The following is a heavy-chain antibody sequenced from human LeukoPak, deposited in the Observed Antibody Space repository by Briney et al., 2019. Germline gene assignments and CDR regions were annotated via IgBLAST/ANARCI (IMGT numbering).Heavy chain of an antibody. Sequence: PGGSLRLSCAASGFTFSSYSMNWVRQAPGKGLEWVSSISSSSSYIYYADSVKGRFTISRDNAKNSLYLQMNSLRAEDTAVYYCARDPKPHRYSYGYGSYWGQGTLVTVSS. V-gene: IGHV3-21*01. CDR2: ISSSSSYI. CDR3: ARDPKPHRYSYGYGSY. D-gene: IGHD5-18*01. CDR1: GFTFSSYS. J-gene: IGHJ4*02.